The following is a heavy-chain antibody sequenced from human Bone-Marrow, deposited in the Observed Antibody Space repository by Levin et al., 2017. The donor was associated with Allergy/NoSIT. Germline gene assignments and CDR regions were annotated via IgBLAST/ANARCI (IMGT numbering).Heavy chain of an antibody. Sequence: AGGSLRLSCAVSGFSFDDYGMHWVRQVPGKGLEWVSGISWNSKSLGYADSVKGRFTISRDNAKKSLYLQMNSLRAEDTALYYCAKDIEVVGLGLWNYGMDVWGQGTTVIVSS. J-gene: IGHJ6*02. D-gene: IGHD2-15*01. V-gene: IGHV3-9*01. CDR3: AKDIEVVGLGLWNYGMDV. CDR1: GFSFDDYG. CDR2: ISWNSKSL.